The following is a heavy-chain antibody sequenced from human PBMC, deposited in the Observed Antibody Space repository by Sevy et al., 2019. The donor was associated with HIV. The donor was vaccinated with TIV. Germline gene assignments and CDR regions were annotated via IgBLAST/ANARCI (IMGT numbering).Heavy chain of an antibody. CDR2: ISSSSSYI. D-gene: IGHD1-26*01. V-gene: IGHV3-21*01. Sequence: GGSLRLSCAASGLTFSSYSMNWVRQAPGKGLEWVSTISSSSSYIYYADSVKGRFTISRDNAKNSLYLQMNSLRAEDTAVYYCARDIIVGATAFDYWGQGTLVTVSS. CDR3: ARDIIVGATAFDY. CDR1: GLTFSSYS. J-gene: IGHJ4*02.